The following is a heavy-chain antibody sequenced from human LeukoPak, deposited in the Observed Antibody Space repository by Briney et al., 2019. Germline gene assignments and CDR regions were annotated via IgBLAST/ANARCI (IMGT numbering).Heavy chain of an antibody. V-gene: IGHV3-33*01. D-gene: IGHD5-18*01. CDR3: ARAQLEQLRLLFDY. J-gene: IGHJ4*02. CDR1: GFTFSTYA. CDR2: IWYDGSNK. Sequence: PGGSLRLSCAASGFTFSTYAMHWVRQAPGKGLEWVAVIWYDGSNKYYADSVKGRFTISRDNSKNTLFLQVNSLRAEDTAVYYCARAQLEQLRLLFDYWGQGTLVTVSS.